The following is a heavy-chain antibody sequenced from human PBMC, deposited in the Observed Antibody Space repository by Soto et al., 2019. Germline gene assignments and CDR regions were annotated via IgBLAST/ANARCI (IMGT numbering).Heavy chain of an antibody. CDR2: TYYRSKWYY. CDR3: VELIGKSWLNP. J-gene: IGHJ5*02. V-gene: IGHV6-1*01. D-gene: IGHD3-16*01. CDR1: GDSVSIYSGA. Sequence: PSQTLSLTCVISGDSVSIYSGAWNWIRQSPSRGLEWLGRTYYRSKWYYDYAESVKSRIIISVDTSNNQFSLQLNSVTPDDTAVYYFVELIGKSWLNPWGQGTLVTVS.